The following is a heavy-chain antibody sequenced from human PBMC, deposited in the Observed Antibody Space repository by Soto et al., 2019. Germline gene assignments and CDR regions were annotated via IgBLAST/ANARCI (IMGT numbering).Heavy chain of an antibody. CDR3: ARAFVQVYWFDP. J-gene: IGHJ5*02. D-gene: IGHD1-20*01. CDR1: GGSISSGDYY. V-gene: IGHV4-30-4*01. Sequence: SETLSLTCTVSGGSISSGDYYWSWIRQPPGKGLEWIGYIYYSGSTYYNPSLKSRVTIPVDTSKNQFSPKLSSVTAADTAVYYCARAFVQVYWFDPWGQGTLVTVSS. CDR2: IYYSGST.